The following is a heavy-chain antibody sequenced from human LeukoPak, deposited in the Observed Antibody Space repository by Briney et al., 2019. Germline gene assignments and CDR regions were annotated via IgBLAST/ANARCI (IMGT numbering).Heavy chain of an antibody. Sequence: SETLSLTCAVCGGSFSGYYWSWIRQPPGKGLEWIGEINHSGSTNYNPSLKSRVTISVDTSKNQFSLKLSSVTAADTAVYYCARVTKYWGQGTLVTVSS. CDR2: INHSGST. V-gene: IGHV4-34*01. J-gene: IGHJ4*02. CDR1: GGSFSGYY. CDR3: ARVTKY.